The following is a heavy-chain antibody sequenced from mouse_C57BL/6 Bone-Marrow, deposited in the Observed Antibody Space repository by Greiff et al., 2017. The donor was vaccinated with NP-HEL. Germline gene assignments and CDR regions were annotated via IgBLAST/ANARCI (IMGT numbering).Heavy chain of an antibody. Sequence: EVQWVESGGDLVKPGGSLKLSCAASGFTFSSYGMSWVRQTPDKRLEWVATISSGGSYTYYPDSVKGRFTISRDNAKNTLYLQMSSLKSEDTAMYYCARHSGYYFDYWGQGTTLTVSS. CDR3: ARHSGYYFDY. V-gene: IGHV5-6*01. D-gene: IGHD1-3*01. J-gene: IGHJ2*01. CDR1: GFTFSSYG. CDR2: ISSGGSYT.